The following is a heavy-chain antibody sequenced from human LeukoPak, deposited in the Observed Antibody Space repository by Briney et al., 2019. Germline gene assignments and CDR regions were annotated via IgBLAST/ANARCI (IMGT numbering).Heavy chain of an antibody. CDR1: GGSISSSSYY. CDR3: ARGEGATNWFDP. J-gene: IGHJ5*02. D-gene: IGHD1-26*01. V-gene: IGHV4-39*01. Sequence: PSETLSLTCTVSGGSISSSSYYWGWIRQPPGKGLEWIGSIYYSGSTYYNPSLKSRGTISVDTSKNQFSLKLSSVTAADTAVYYCARGEGATNWFDPWGQGTLVTVSS. CDR2: IYYSGST.